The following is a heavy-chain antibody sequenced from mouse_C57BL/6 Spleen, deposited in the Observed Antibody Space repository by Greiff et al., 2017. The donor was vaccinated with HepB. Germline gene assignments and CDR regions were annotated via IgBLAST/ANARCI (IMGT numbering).Heavy chain of an antibody. V-gene: IGHV1-55*01. D-gene: IGHD1-1*01. CDR1: GYTFTSYW. J-gene: IGHJ1*03. Sequence: VQLQQPGAELVKPGASVKMSCKASGYTFTSYWITWVKQRPGQGLEWIGDIYPGSGSTNYNEKFKSKATLTVDTSSSTAYMQLSSLTSEDSAVYYCARSITTVVATHCWYFDVWGTGTTVTVSS. CDR2: IYPGSGST. CDR3: ARSITTVVATHCWYFDV.